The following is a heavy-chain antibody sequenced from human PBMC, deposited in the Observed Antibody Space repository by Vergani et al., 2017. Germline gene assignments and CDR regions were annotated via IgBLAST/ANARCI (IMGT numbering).Heavy chain of an antibody. CDR3: ARGDYGILTGYQY. D-gene: IGHD3-9*01. V-gene: IGHV1-46*03. CDR2: INPSGGHT. Sequence: QVQVVQSGAEVTKSGASVKVSCKTSGYTFSNYYMHWVRQAPGQGLEWMGIINPSGGHTNYAKKFQGRVTMTRDTSTSTVYMELSSLRSEDTAIYYCARGDYGILTGYQYWDQGTLVTVSA. CDR1: GYTFSNYY. J-gene: IGHJ4*02.